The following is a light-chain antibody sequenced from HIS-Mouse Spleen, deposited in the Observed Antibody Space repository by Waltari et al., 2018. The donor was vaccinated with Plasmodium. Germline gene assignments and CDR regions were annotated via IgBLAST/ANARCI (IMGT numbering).Light chain of an antibody. V-gene: IGKV3-15*01. CDR3: QQYNNWPPEGA. CDR2: GAS. CDR1: QSVSSN. Sequence: EIVMTQSPATLSVSPGERATLSCRASQSVSSNLAWYQQKPGQAPRLLIYGASTRATGIPARVSGSGSGTEFTLTISSLQSEDFAVYYCQQYNNWPPEGAFGPGTKVDIK. J-gene: IGKJ3*01.